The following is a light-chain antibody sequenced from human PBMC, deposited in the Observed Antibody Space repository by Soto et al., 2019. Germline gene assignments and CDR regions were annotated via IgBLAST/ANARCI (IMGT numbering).Light chain of an antibody. J-gene: IGLJ2*01. CDR2: GNS. CDR3: QSYDSSLSLLVV. CDR1: SSNIGAGYD. Sequence: QAVVTQPPSVSGAPGQRVTISCTGSSSNIGAGYDVHWYQQLPGTAPKLLIYGNSNRPSGVPDRFSGSKSGTSASLAITGLQAEDEADYYSQSYDSSLSLLVVFGGGTKLTVL. V-gene: IGLV1-40*01.